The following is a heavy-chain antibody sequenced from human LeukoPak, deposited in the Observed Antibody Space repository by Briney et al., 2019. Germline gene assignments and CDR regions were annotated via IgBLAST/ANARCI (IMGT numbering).Heavy chain of an antibody. CDR3: ARDRGIMITFGGVIAPLDY. V-gene: IGHV1-69*04. D-gene: IGHD3-16*02. J-gene: IGHJ4*02. CDR1: GGTFSSYA. Sequence: SVKVSCKASGGTFSSYAISWVRQAPGQGLEWMGRIVPILGIANYAQKFQGRVTITADKSTSTAYMELSSLRSEDTAVYYCARDRGIMITFGGVIAPLDYWGQGTLVTVSS. CDR2: IVPILGIA.